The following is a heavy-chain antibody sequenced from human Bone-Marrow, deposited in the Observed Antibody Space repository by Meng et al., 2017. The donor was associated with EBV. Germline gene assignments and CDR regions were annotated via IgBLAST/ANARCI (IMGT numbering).Heavy chain of an antibody. CDR1: GFSVTKFG. D-gene: IGHD3-3*01. J-gene: IGHJ5*02. Sequence: EGQLGESGGAMVEPGGSLRLSCLASGFSVTKFGMSWVRQAPGKGLEWVSGINGNEIAFYADSVKGRFTISRDTSKNMLFLQMSSLRVEDTAVYYCAKDGRHWSNWFDPWGLGTLVTVSS. V-gene: IGHV3-23*04. CDR2: INGNEIA. CDR3: AKDGRHWSNWFDP.